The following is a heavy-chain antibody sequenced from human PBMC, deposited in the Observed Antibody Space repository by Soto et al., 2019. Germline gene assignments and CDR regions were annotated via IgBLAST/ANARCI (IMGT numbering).Heavy chain of an antibody. D-gene: IGHD2-2*01. J-gene: IGHJ6*02. Sequence: PSQTLSLTCAISGDSVSSNSAAWNWIRQSPSRGLEWLGRTYYRSKWYNDYAVSVKSRITINPDTSKNQFSLQLNSVTPEDTAVYYCARVLIVVVPAGAQFFYYGMDVLGQGTTVTVSS. CDR2: TYYRSKWYN. V-gene: IGHV6-1*01. CDR3: ARVLIVVVPAGAQFFYYGMDV. CDR1: GDSVSSNSAA.